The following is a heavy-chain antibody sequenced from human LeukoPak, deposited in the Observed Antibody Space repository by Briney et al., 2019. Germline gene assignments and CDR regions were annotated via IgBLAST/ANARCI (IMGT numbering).Heavy chain of an antibody. CDR3: ARPLHDYSKPDWYFDL. CDR2: IYHSGST. CDR1: GGSISSSNW. V-gene: IGHV4-4*02. D-gene: IGHD4-11*01. Sequence: SGTLSLTCAVSGGSISSSNWWSWVRQPPGKGLEWIGEIYHSGSTNYNPSLKSRVTISVDKSKNQFSLKLSSVTAADTAVYYCARPLHDYSKPDWYFDLWGRGTLVTVSS. J-gene: IGHJ2*01.